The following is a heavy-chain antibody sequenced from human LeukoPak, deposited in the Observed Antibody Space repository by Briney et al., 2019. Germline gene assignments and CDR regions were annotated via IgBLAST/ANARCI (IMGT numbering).Heavy chain of an antibody. CDR1: GYTFTGYY. D-gene: IGHD3-10*01. CDR2: INPNSGGT. Sequence: GASVKVSCKASGYTFTGYYMHWVRQAPGQGLEWMGWINPNSGGTNYAQKFQGRVTMTRDTSISTAYMELSRLRSDDTAVYYCASPVWFGELVLGYWGQGTLVTVSS. V-gene: IGHV1-2*02. CDR3: ASPVWFGELVLGY. J-gene: IGHJ4*02.